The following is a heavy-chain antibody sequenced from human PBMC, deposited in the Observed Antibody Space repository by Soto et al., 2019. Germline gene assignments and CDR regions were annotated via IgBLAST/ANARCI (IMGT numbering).Heavy chain of an antibody. Sequence: EVQLLESGGGLVQPGGSLRLSCAASGFTFSSYAMSWVRQAPGKGLEWVSAISGSGGSTYYADSVKGRFTISRDNSKNTRYLKMNSLRAEDTAIYYFAKDKYDILTGTDYWGQGTLVTVSS. CDR3: AKDKYDILTGTDY. CDR1: GFTFSSYA. CDR2: ISGSGGST. J-gene: IGHJ4*02. V-gene: IGHV3-23*01. D-gene: IGHD3-9*01.